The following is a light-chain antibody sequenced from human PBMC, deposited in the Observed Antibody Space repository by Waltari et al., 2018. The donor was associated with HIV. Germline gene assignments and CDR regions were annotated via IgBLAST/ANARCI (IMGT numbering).Light chain of an antibody. J-gene: IGLJ2*01. CDR2: NDH. V-gene: IGLV3-25*03. Sequence: SYDLTQPPSLSVSPGQTAELTCSGNAFPSQHAPRYQQKPGQAPILMIYNDHERPSGIPERFSGSTSGTTVTLTISGVQAEDEADYYCQSTDISGTLVVFGGGTKLTVL. CDR3: QSTDISGTLVV. CDR1: AFPSQH.